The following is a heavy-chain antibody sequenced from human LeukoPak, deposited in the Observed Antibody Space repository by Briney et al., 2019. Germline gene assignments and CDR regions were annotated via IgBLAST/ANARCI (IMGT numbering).Heavy chain of an antibody. CDR2: MNPNSGNT. D-gene: IGHD3-3*01. CDR1: GYTFTSYD. Sequence: GASVKVSCKASGYTFTSYDINWVRQATGQGLEWMGWMNPNSGNTGYAQRFQGRVTMTRNTSISTAYMELSSLRSEDTAVYYCARGYDFWSGYYSGGDFDYWGQGTLVTVSS. CDR3: ARGYDFWSGYYSGGDFDY. V-gene: IGHV1-8*01. J-gene: IGHJ4*02.